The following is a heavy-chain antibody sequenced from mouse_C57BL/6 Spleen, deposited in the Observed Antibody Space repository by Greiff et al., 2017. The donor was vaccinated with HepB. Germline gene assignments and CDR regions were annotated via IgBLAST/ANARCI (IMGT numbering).Heavy chain of an antibody. J-gene: IGHJ3*01. D-gene: IGHD2-2*01. Sequence: QVQLKQPGAELVRPGSSVKLSCKASGYTFTSYWMHWVKQRPIQGLEWIGNIDPSDSETHYNQKFKDKATLTVDKSSSTASMQLSSLTSEDSAVYYCARQERYYGYDWFAYWGQGTLVTVSA. CDR3: ARQERYYGYDWFAY. CDR1: GYTFTSYW. CDR2: IDPSDSET. V-gene: IGHV1-52*01.